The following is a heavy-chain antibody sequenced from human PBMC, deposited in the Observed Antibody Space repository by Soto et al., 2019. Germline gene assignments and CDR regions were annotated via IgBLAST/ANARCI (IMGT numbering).Heavy chain of an antibody. CDR3: AREEYCGGDCYSVYAFDI. CDR2: NNHSGST. Sequence: LSLTCAVYGGSFSGYYWSWIRQPPGKGLEWIGENNHSGSTDYNPSLKSRVTISVDTSKNQFSLKLSSVTAADTAVYYCAREEYCGGDCYSVYAFDIWGQGTMVTVSS. D-gene: IGHD2-21*02. J-gene: IGHJ3*02. V-gene: IGHV4-34*01. CDR1: GGSFSGYY.